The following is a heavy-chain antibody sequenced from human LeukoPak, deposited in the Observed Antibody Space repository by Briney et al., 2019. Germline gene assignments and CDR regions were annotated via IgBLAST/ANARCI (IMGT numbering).Heavy chain of an antibody. Sequence: GGSLRLSCAASGFTFSSSAMTWVPQAPGKGLVGVSAISGSGGSTYYADSVKGRFTMSRDNSKNTLYLKMNRLRAEDTAVYYCAKHPYDILTGYYISYYFDYWGQGTLVTVSS. J-gene: IGHJ4*02. CDR2: ISGSGGST. CDR1: GFTFSSSA. V-gene: IGHV3-23*01. D-gene: IGHD3-9*01. CDR3: AKHPYDILTGYYISYYFDY.